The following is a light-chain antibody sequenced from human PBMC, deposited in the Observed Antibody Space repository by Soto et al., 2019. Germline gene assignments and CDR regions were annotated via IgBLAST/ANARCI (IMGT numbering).Light chain of an antibody. CDR1: QSVSSNY. CDR3: QQYGSSHTWT. J-gene: IGKJ1*01. V-gene: IGKV3-20*01. Sequence: ESVLTQSPGTLSLSPGKISTLSCRASQSVSSNYLASYQQKPGQAPRLLIYGASTRATGIPDSFSGSGSATDFTLTISRLQPADSAAYYCQQYGSSHTWTFGQGTKVDIK. CDR2: GAS.